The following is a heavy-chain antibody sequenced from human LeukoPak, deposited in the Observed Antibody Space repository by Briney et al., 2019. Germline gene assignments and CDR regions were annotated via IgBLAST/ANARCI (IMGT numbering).Heavy chain of an antibody. J-gene: IGHJ4*02. Sequence: GASVKVSCKASGYTFTNYDIKWVRQATGQGLEWMGWMNPNMIHSGHAQNFQGRVTITRNTSINTPYMELSSLRSEDTAVYYCARDLFYSVSGTYYNVGRVFNYWGQGTLVTVSS. CDR1: GYTFTNYD. V-gene: IGHV1-8*03. CDR2: MNPNMIHS. CDR3: ARDLFYSVSGTYYNVGRVFNY. D-gene: IGHD3-10*01.